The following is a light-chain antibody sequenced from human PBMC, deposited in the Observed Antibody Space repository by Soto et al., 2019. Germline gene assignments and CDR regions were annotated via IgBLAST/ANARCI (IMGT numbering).Light chain of an antibody. CDR1: TGAVTSGHY. CDR3: LLSYSGAPYV. J-gene: IGLJ1*01. V-gene: IGLV7-46*01. Sequence: QAVVPQEPSRPVSPGGTVTLTCGSSTGAVTSGHYPYWFQQKPGQAPRTLIYDTSNKHSWTPARFSGSLLGGKAALTLSGAQPEDEAEYYCLLSYSGAPYVFGTGTKVTVL. CDR2: DTS.